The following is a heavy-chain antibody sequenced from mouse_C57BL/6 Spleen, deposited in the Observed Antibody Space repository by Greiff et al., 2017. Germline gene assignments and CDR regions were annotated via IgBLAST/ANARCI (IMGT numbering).Heavy chain of an antibody. V-gene: IGHV1-69*01. CDR1: GYTFTSYW. D-gene: IGHD1-1*01. Sequence: QVQLQQPGAELVMPGASVKLSCKASGYTFTSYWMHWVKQRPGQGLEWIGEIDPSDSYTNYNQKFKGKSTLTVDKSSSTAYMQLSSLTSEASAVYYCARSTTVAATRAYAMDYWGQGTSVTVSS. CDR3: ARSTTVAATRAYAMDY. J-gene: IGHJ4*01. CDR2: IDPSDSYT.